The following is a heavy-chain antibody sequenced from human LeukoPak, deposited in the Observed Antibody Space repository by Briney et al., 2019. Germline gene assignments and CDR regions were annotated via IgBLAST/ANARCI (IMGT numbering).Heavy chain of an antibody. J-gene: IGHJ4*02. V-gene: IGHV3-30*04. CDR2: ISYDGSNK. Sequence: PGGSLRLSCAASGFTFSSYAMHWVRQAPGKGLEWVAVISYDGSNKYYADSVKGRFTISRDNSKNTLYLQMNSLRAEDTAVYYCARPPRIGRHDYSNYFDYWGQGTLVTVSS. CDR3: ARPPRIGRHDYSNYFDY. CDR1: GFTFSSYA. D-gene: IGHD4-11*01.